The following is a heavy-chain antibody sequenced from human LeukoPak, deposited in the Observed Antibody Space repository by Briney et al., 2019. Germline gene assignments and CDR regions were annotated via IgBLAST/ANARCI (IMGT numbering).Heavy chain of an antibody. Sequence: GGSLRLSCAASGFLFSSYWMSWVRQAPGKGLEWVANINYDGSEKHFVDSVRGRFTISRDNAKNSLYLQMNSLRVEDTAIYYCARAGGLTDYWGQGTLVTVSS. D-gene: IGHD3-16*01. CDR3: ARAGGLTDY. CDR1: GFLFSSYW. V-gene: IGHV3-7*01. CDR2: INYDGSEK. J-gene: IGHJ4*02.